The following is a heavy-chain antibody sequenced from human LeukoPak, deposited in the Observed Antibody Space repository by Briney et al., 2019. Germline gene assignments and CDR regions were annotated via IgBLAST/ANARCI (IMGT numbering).Heavy chain of an antibody. CDR3: AHSEDRNDLGAFDI. D-gene: IGHD1-1*01. J-gene: IGHJ3*02. CDR1: GFSLTSSGVG. V-gene: IGHV2-5*01. Sequence: KESGPTLVKPTQTLTLTCTFSGFSLTSSGVGVGWIRQPPGKALEWLALIYWNDEKRYSPSLKSRLTITKDTSKNQVVLTMTNMDPVDTATYYCAHSEDRNDLGAFDIWGQGTMVTVSS. CDR2: IYWNDEK.